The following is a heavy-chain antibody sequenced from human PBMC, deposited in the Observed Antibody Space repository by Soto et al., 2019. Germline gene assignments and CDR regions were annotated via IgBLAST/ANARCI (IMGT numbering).Heavy chain of an antibody. D-gene: IGHD3-9*01. CDR2: ISAYNGNT. CDR1: GYTFTSYG. V-gene: IGHV1-18*01. J-gene: IGHJ6*02. CDR3: ARDSGHYDILTGYYDYYYGMDV. Sequence: GASVKVSCKASGYTFTSYGISWVRQAPGQGLEWMGWISAYNGNTNWAQKLQGRVTMTTDTSTSTAYMGLRSLRSDDTAVYYCARDSGHYDILTGYYDYYYGMDVWGQGTTVTVSS.